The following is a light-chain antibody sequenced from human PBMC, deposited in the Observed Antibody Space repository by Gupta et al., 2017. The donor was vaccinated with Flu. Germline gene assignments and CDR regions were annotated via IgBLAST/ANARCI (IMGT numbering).Light chain of an antibody. CDR2: DAS. J-gene: IGKJ2*03. Sequence: DIEMTQSPSSLSASLGDRVTIPCQASQDISNYLNWYQQKPGKAPKLLIYDASTLETGVPSRFSGSGSGTDFIFTISSLQPEDILTYYYQQYDNLCSYSFGQGTKLEIK. CDR1: QDISNY. CDR3: QQYDNLCSYS. V-gene: IGKV1-33*01.